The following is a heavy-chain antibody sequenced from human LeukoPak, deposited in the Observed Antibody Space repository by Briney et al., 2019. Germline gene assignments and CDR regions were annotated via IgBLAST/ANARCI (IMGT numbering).Heavy chain of an antibody. V-gene: IGHV5-51*01. D-gene: IGHD5-12*01. Sequence: GESLKISCKGSGYSFSTYWLVWVRQMPGKGLEWMGINYPGDSDTKYSPSFQGQVTISADKSISTAYLQWSSLKASDTAMYYCARHYSGYDFWGQGTLVSVSS. CDR3: ARHYSGYDF. CDR1: GYSFSTYW. CDR2: NYPGDSDT. J-gene: IGHJ4*02.